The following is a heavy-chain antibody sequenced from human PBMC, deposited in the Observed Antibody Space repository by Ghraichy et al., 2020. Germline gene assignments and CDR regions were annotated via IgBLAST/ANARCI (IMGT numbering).Heavy chain of an antibody. D-gene: IGHD6-19*01. CDR1: GGSFSGYY. V-gene: IGHV4-34*01. J-gene: IGHJ4*02. Sequence: SETLSLTCAVYGGSFSGYYWSWIRQPPGKGLEWIGEINHSGSTNYNPSLKSRVTISVDTSKNQFSLKLSSVTAADTAVYYCARDFRSSGWLDYWGQGTLVTVSS. CDR3: ARDFRSSGWLDY. CDR2: INHSGST.